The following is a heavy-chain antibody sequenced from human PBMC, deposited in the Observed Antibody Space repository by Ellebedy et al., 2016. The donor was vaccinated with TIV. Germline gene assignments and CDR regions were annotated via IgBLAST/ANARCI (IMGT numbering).Heavy chain of an antibody. D-gene: IGHD3-10*01. CDR1: GGSISSGDYY. V-gene: IGHV4-30-4*01. J-gene: IGHJ4*02. Sequence: MPSETLSLTCTVSGGSISSGDYYWSWIRQPPGKGLEWIGYIYYSGSTYYNPSLKSRVTISVDKSKNQFSLKLSSVTAADTAVYYCARTGSGGDLEYWGQGTLVTVSS. CDR3: ARTGSGGDLEY. CDR2: IYYSGST.